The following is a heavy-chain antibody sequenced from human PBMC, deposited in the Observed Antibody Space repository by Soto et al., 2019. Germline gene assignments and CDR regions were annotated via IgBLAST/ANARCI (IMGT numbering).Heavy chain of an antibody. J-gene: IGHJ5*02. D-gene: IGHD6-19*01. Sequence: ASVKVSCKTSGYTFTKYGISWVRQAPGQGLEWMGWISAYNGNTNYAQKLQGRVTMTTDTSTSTAYMELRSLRSDDTAVYYCARDRETIAVAGNNWFDPWGQGTLVTVSS. CDR3: ARDRETIAVAGNNWFDP. CDR1: GYTFTKYG. CDR2: ISAYNGNT. V-gene: IGHV1-18*04.